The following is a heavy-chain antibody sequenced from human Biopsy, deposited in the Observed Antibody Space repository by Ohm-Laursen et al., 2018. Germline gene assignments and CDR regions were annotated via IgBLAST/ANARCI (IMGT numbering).Heavy chain of an antibody. CDR1: GGSIKSYY. V-gene: IGHV4-59*01. CDR3: ARLTGDPSY. CDR2: IYYTGHT. Sequence: GTLSLTWSVSGGSIKSYYWNWIRQSPGKGLEWIGFIYYTGHTNYNPSLKSRATISVDTSKNQFSLKVISVTAADTAVYYCARLTGDPSYWGQGILVTVSS. D-gene: IGHD7-27*01. J-gene: IGHJ4*02.